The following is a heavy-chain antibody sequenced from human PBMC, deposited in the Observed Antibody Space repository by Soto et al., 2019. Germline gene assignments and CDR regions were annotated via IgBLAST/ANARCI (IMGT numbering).Heavy chain of an antibody. Sequence: QLQLQESGPGLVKPSETLSLTCTVSGGSISSSSYYWGWIRQPPGKGLEWIGSIYYSGGTYCNPSLRSRVTISVDTSKNPFSLKLSSVTAADTAVYYCARLYSSSWYGDYWGQGTLVTVSS. CDR2: IYYSGGT. V-gene: IGHV4-39*01. CDR3: ARLYSSSWYGDY. J-gene: IGHJ4*02. D-gene: IGHD6-13*01. CDR1: GGSISSSSYY.